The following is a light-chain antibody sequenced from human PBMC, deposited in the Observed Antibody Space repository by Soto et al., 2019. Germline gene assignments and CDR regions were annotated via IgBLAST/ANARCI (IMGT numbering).Light chain of an antibody. CDR1: QSVSSN. Sequence: EIVMTQSPATLSVSPGERATLSCRASQSVSSNLAWYQQKPGQAPRLLIYGAYTRATAIPARFSGSGSGTEFTLTISSLQSEDFAVYYCQQYNNWWTFGQGTKVEIK. V-gene: IGKV3-15*01. CDR3: QQYNNWWT. J-gene: IGKJ1*01. CDR2: GAY.